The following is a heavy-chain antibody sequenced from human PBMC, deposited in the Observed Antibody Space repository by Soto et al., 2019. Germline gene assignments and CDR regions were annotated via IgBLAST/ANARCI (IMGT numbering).Heavy chain of an antibody. Sequence: QLQLQESGPGLVKPSETLSLTCTVSGGSISSSSYYWGWIRQPPGKGLEWIGSIYYSGSTYYNPSLKSRVTISVETSKNQFSLKLSSVTAADTAVYYCARPYYDILTGYADAFDIWGQGTMVTVSS. V-gene: IGHV4-39*01. CDR2: IYYSGST. J-gene: IGHJ3*02. CDR1: GGSISSSSYY. D-gene: IGHD3-9*01. CDR3: ARPYYDILTGYADAFDI.